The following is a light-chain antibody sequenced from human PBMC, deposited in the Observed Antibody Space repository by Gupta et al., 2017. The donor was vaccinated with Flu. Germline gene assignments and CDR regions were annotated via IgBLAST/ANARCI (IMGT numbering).Light chain of an antibody. CDR2: DTS. Sequence: IVLTQSPDTLSLSPGERANLSCRASQSVSSYLAWYQEKPGRAPRLLIYDTSNRATGVPARFSGSGSGTDFTLTISSLEPEDSAVYYCQHRSNCPYTFGQGTPLDIK. J-gene: IGKJ5*01. CDR3: QHRSNCPYT. V-gene: IGKV3-11*01. CDR1: QSVSSY.